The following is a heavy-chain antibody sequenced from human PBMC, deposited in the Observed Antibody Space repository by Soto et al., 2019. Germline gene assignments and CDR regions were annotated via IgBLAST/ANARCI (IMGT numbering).Heavy chain of an antibody. D-gene: IGHD6-19*01. CDR3: SRIAVSGPITGFDY. CDR2: VSYSGST. V-gene: IGHV4-39*01. Sequence: QLQLQESGPRLVKPSETLSLTCTVSGGSISNSSYLWGWIRQPPGKGLQWIGSVSYSGSTYYNPSLKSRVTISVDTSKTQSPLRLSSVTAADTAVYYCSRIAVSGPITGFDYWGQGALVTVSS. CDR1: GGSISNSSYL. J-gene: IGHJ4*02.